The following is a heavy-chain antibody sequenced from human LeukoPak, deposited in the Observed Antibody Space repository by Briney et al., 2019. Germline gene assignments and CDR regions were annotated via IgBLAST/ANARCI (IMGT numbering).Heavy chain of an antibody. CDR1: GGTFSTYT. J-gene: IGHJ4*02. D-gene: IGHD3-10*01. Sequence: AASVKVSCKASGGTFSTYTISWVRQAPGQGLEWMGGIIPILGIANCAQTFQGRVTITADKSTSTAYIRPGSLISEDTAVYYCERGGVIVSLYYFDYWGQGTLVTVSS. CDR2: IIPILGIA. V-gene: IGHV1-69*10. CDR3: ERGGVIVSLYYFDY.